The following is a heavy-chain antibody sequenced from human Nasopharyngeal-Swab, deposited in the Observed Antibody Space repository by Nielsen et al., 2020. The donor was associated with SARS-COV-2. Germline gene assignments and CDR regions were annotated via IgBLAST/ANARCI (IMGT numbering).Heavy chain of an antibody. J-gene: IGHJ5*02. CDR2: ISGSGGST. V-gene: IGHV3-23*01. Sequence: WIRQPAGPGLEWVSAISGSGGSTYYADSVKGRFTISRDNSTNTLYLQMNSLRAEDTAVYYCAKDRWRSSSWYGNWFDPWGQGTLVTVSS. CDR3: AKDRWRSSSWYGNWFDP. D-gene: IGHD6-13*01.